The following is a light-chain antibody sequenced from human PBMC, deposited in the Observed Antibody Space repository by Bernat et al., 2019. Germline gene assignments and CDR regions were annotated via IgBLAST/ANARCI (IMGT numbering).Light chain of an antibody. CDR2: GAS. V-gene: IGKV3-15*01. CDR3: QQCNNWPPD. Sequence: IVMTQSPATLSVSPGERATLSCRASQSVSSNLAWYQHKPGQAPRLLIHGASTRATGVPARFSGSGSGTEFTLTISSLQSEDFAVYYCQQCNNWPPDFGQGTKLEIE. CDR1: QSVSSN. J-gene: IGKJ2*01.